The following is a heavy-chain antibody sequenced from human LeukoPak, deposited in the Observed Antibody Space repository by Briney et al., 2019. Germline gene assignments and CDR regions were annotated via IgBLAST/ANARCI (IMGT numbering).Heavy chain of an antibody. Sequence: ASVKVSCKASGGTFSSYAISWVRQAPGQGLEWMGGIIPIFGTANYAQKFRGRVTITTDESTSTAYMELSSLRSEDTAVYYCARVGTIFGVVSGGLDYWGQGTLVTVSS. CDR3: ARVGTIFGVVSGGLDY. CDR2: IIPIFGTA. CDR1: GGTFSSYA. V-gene: IGHV1-69*05. J-gene: IGHJ4*02. D-gene: IGHD3-3*01.